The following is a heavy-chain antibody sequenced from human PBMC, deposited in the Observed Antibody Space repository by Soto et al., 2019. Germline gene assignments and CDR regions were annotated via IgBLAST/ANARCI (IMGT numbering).Heavy chain of an antibody. CDR2: IIPIFGTA. V-gene: IGHV1-69*13. Sequence: ASVKVSCKASGGTFSSYAISWVRQAPGQGLEWMGGIIPIFGTANYAQKFQGRVTITADESTSTAYMELSSLRSEDTAVYYCARGIGGWYFDYWGQGTLVNVSS. CDR1: GGTFSSYA. D-gene: IGHD6-19*01. CDR3: ARGIGGWYFDY. J-gene: IGHJ4*02.